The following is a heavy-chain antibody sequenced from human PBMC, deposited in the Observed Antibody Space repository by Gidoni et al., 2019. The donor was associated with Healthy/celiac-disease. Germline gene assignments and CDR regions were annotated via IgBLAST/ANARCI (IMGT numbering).Heavy chain of an antibody. CDR1: GFTFGDYA. D-gene: IGHD6-19*01. CDR2: IRSKAYGGTT. V-gene: IGHV3-49*04. CDR3: TGTVAGIDAFDI. Sequence: EVQLVESGGGLVQPGRSLRLSCTASGFTFGDYAMSWVRQAPGKGLEWVGFIRSKAYGGTTEYAASVKGRFTISRDDSKSIAYLQMNSLKTEDTAVYYCTGTVAGIDAFDIWGQGTMVTVSS. J-gene: IGHJ3*02.